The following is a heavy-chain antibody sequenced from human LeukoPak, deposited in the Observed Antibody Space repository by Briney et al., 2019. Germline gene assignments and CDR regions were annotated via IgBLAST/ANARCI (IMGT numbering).Heavy chain of an antibody. D-gene: IGHD3-16*01. Sequence: GGSLRLSCAASGFTFNTYSMNWVRQAPGKGLEWVSFLSSSSTTIYYADSVKGRFTISRDNAKNSLYLQMNSLRAEDTAVYYCAREEGEYYFDYWGQGTLVTVSS. J-gene: IGHJ4*02. CDR3: AREEGEYYFDY. CDR1: GFTFNTYS. CDR2: LSSSSTTI. V-gene: IGHV3-48*01.